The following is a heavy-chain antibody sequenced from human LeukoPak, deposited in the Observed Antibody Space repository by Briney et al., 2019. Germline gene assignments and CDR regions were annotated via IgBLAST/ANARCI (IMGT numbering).Heavy chain of an antibody. D-gene: IGHD4-17*01. J-gene: IGHJ4*02. Sequence: GGSLRLSCAASGFTFSSYSMNWARQAPGKGLEWVSYISYSSSTIYYADSVKGRFTISRDNAKNSLYLQMDSLRAEDTAVYYCARDRLHYGEYEKTFDYWGQGTLVTVSS. V-gene: IGHV3-48*01. CDR2: ISYSSSTI. CDR1: GFTFSSYS. CDR3: ARDRLHYGEYEKTFDY.